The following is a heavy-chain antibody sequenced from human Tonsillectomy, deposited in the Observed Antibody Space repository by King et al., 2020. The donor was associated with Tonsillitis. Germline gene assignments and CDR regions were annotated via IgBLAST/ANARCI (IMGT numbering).Heavy chain of an antibody. CDR1: EFTFSIYW. Sequence: VQLVESGGGLVQPGGSLRLSCAASEFTFSIYWMHWVRQAPGKGLVWVSRINVDGSFTNYADSVRGRFTISRDNAKNTLYLQMNSLRAEDTAVYYCVGSGDYFDYWGQGTVVTVPS. CDR3: VGSGDYFDY. D-gene: IGHD2-21*01. CDR2: INVDGSFT. J-gene: IGHJ4*02. V-gene: IGHV3-74*01.